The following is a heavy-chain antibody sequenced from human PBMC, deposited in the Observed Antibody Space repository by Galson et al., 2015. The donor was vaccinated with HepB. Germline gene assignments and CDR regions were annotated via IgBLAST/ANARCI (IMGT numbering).Heavy chain of an antibody. J-gene: IGHJ6*02. CDR3: ALDYYYYGMDV. CDR2: IIPIFGTA. V-gene: IGHV1-69*06. CDR1: GGTFSSYA. Sequence: SVKVSCKASGGTFSSYAISWVRQAPGQGLEWMGGIIPIFGTANYAQKFQGRVTITADKSTSTAYMELSSLRSEDTAVHYCALDYYYYGMDVWGQGTTVTVSS.